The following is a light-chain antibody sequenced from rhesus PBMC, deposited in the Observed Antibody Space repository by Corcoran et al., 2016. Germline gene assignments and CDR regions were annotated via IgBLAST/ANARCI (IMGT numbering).Light chain of an antibody. J-gene: IGKJ4*01. V-gene: IGKV1-33*02. Sequence: DIQMTQSPSSLSASVGDRVTITCQASQGISSWLAWYQQKPGKAPKLLIYAASCLQRGVPSRFSGSGSGTDFPLTISSLQPEDFATYYCQQHNSYPPTFGGGTKVEIK. CDR2: AAS. CDR1: QGISSW. CDR3: QQHNSYPPT.